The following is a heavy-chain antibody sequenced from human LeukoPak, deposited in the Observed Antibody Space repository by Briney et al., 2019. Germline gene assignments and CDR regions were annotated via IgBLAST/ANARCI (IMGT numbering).Heavy chain of an antibody. CDR1: GYTLTELS. Sequence: ASVKVSCKVSGYTLTELSMHWVRQAPGKGLEWMGGFDPEDGEIIYAQKFQGRVTMTEDTSTDTAYVELSSLRSEDTAVYYCATIRYSGSYFQYYFDYWGQGTLVTVSS. CDR2: FDPEDGEI. D-gene: IGHD1-26*01. CDR3: ATIRYSGSYFQYYFDY. J-gene: IGHJ4*02. V-gene: IGHV1-24*01.